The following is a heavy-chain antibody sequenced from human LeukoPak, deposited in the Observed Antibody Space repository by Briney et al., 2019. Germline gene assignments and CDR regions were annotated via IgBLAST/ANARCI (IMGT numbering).Heavy chain of an antibody. CDR1: GISFSSYA. D-gene: IGHD3-22*01. V-gene: IGHV3-23*01. CDR2: ISGSGGTT. Sequence: GGSLRLSCAASGISFSSYAMSWVRQAPGKGLEWVSAISGSGGTTYYADSVKGRFTISRDNSKNTLYLQMNSLRAEDTAVYYCAKSYYYDSSGYYSDAFDIWGQGTMVTVSS. CDR3: AKSYYYDSSGYYSDAFDI. J-gene: IGHJ3*02.